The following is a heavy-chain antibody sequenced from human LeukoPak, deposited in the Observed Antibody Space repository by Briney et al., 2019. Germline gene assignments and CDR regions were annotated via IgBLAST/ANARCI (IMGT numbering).Heavy chain of an antibody. J-gene: IGHJ3*01. Sequence: PSETLSLTCAVYGGSFSGYYWSWIRQPPGKGLEWIGEINHSGSTNYSPSLKSRVTISVDTSKNQFSLKLSSVTAADTAVYYCASKGVVVVTADGAFDVWGQGTMVTVSS. V-gene: IGHV4-34*01. CDR3: ASKGVVVVTADGAFDV. CDR2: INHSGST. CDR1: GGSFSGYY. D-gene: IGHD2-21*02.